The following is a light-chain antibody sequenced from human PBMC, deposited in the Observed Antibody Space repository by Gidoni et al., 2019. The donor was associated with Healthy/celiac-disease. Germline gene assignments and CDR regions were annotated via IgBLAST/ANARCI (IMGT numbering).Light chain of an antibody. V-gene: IGKV3-20*01. CDR1: QSVSSSY. CDR3: QQYGSSPPGS. J-gene: IGKJ2*04. Sequence: EIVLTQSPGTMSLSPGERATLSCSASQSVSSSYLPWYQQKPGQAPSLLISGASSRATSMPDRFSGSGDGTDFTLTISRLEHEDFAVYYCQQYGSSPPGSFGQGTKLEIK. CDR2: GAS.